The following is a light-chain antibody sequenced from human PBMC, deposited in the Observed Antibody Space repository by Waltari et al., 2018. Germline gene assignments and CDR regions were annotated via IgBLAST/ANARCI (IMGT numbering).Light chain of an antibody. J-gene: IGLJ3*02. CDR1: SSDVGDYNY. CDR3: SSYTSRRTYWV. CDR2: DVT. V-gene: IGLV2-14*03. Sequence: QSALTQPASVSGSPGQSITISCTGTSSDVGDYNYVSWYQHHPGKAPKLMVYDVTKRPSGVSNRFSGSKSGNTASLTISGLQAEDEADYYCSSYTSRRTYWVFGGGTKLTVL.